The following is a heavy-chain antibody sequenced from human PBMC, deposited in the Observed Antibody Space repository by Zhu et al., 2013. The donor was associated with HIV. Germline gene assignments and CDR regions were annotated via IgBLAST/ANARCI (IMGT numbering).Heavy chain of an antibody. D-gene: IGHD1-1*01. V-gene: IGHV1-69*13. Sequence: QVQLVQSGAEVKKPGASVKVSCKASGYPFTSYGISWVRQAPGQGLEWMGGIIPIFGTTNYAQKFQGRVTFTADESTSTAYVELSSLRSEDTAVYYCTRQRSQGGFDYWGQGTLVTVSS. CDR1: GYPFTSYG. J-gene: IGHJ4*02. CDR2: IIPIFGTT. CDR3: TRQRSQGGFDY.